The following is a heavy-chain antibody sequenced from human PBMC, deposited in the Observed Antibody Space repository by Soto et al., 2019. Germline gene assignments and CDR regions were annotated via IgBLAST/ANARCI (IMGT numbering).Heavy chain of an antibody. Sequence: GGSLRLSCAASGFTFSSYSMNWVRQAPGKGLEWVSSISSSSSYIYYADSVKGRFTISRDNAKNSLYLQMNSLRAEDTAVYYCARDLLFYDILTGYYNAYLGYWGQGTLVTVSS. J-gene: IGHJ4*02. CDR1: GFTFSSYS. D-gene: IGHD3-9*01. CDR2: ISSSSSYI. CDR3: ARDLLFYDILTGYYNAYLGY. V-gene: IGHV3-21*01.